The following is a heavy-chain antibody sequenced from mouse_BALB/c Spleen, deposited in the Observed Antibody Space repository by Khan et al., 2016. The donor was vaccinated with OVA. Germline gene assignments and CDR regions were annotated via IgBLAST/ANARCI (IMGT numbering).Heavy chain of an antibody. V-gene: IGHV1-63*02. CDR2: IYPTGYFT. Sequence: VQLQESGNELIRPGTSVKMSCKASGCTFTNYWLGWVKQRPGHGLEWIGDIYPTGYFTNYNEKFKGKATLTVDTSSNTAYMQLSGLTSEDSAVYFCTRWATWFFDVWGAGTTVTVSS. D-gene: IGHD3-1*01. CDR1: GCTFTNYW. J-gene: IGHJ1*01. CDR3: TRWATWFFDV.